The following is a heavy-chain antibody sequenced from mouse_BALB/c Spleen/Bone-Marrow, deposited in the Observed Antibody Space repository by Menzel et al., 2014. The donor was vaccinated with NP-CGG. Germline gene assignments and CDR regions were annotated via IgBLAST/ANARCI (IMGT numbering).Heavy chain of an antibody. CDR1: GFTFTDYY. CDR3: ARDDYYAMDY. V-gene: IGHV7-3*02. Sequence: EVQGVESGGGLVQPGGSLRLSCATSGFTFTDYYMSWVRQPPGKAFEWLGFIRNKANGYTTEYSASVKGRFTISRDNSQSILYLQMNTLRAEDSATYYCARDDYYAMDYWGQGTSVTVSS. J-gene: IGHJ4*01. CDR2: IRNKANGYTT.